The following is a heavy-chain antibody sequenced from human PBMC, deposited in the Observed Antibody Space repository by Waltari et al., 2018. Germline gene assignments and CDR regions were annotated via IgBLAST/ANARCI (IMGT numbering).Heavy chain of an antibody. CDR1: GGSFSGYY. J-gene: IGHJ4*02. CDR2: INHSGST. D-gene: IGHD1-26*01. Sequence: QVQLQQWGAGLLKPSETLSLTCAVYGGSFSGYYWSWIRQPPGKGLEWIGEINHSGSTNYNPSLKSRVTISVDTSKNQFSLKLSSVTAADTAVYYCARDRPLVGALDYWGQGTLVTVSS. V-gene: IGHV4-34*01. CDR3: ARDRPLVGALDY.